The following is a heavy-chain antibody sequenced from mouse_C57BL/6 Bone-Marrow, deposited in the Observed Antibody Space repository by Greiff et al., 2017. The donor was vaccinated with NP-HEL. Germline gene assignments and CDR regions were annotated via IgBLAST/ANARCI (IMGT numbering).Heavy chain of an antibody. J-gene: IGHJ4*01. CDR1: GFTFSDYY. CDR2: ISNGGGST. V-gene: IGHV5-12*01. Sequence: DVHLVESGGGLVQPGGSLKLSCAASGFTFSDYYMYWVRQTPEKRLEWVAYISNGGGSTYYPDTVKGRFTISRDNAKNTLYLQMSRLNSEDTAMYYWARPYDYDGYYYYAMDYWGQGTSVTVSS. D-gene: IGHD2-4*01. CDR3: ARPYDYDGYYYYAMDY.